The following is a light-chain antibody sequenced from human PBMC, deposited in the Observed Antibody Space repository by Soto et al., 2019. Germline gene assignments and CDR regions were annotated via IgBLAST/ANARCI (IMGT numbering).Light chain of an antibody. Sequence: DIQMTQSPYTLSASVGDRVTITCRASQSISSWLAWYQQKPGKAPNLLIYEASSLESGVPSRFSGRGSGTVFTLTISSLQPDDFANYYCQQYNSYSWTFGQGTKVEIK. J-gene: IGKJ1*01. CDR2: EAS. V-gene: IGKV1-5*03. CDR1: QSISSW. CDR3: QQYNSYSWT.